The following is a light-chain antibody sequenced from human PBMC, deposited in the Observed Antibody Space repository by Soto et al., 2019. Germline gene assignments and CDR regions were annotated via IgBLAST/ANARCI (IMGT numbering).Light chain of an antibody. J-gene: IGKJ2*01. Sequence: DIVMTQSPDSLAVSLGERATINCMSSQSVLYSSNNKNYLAWYQQKPGQPPKLLLYWAYTRESGVPDRFSGSGSGTDFTLTISSLQAEDVAVYYCQQYYSTPRTFGQGTKLEIK. V-gene: IGKV4-1*01. CDR3: QQYYSTPRT. CDR1: QSVLYSSNNKNY. CDR2: WAY.